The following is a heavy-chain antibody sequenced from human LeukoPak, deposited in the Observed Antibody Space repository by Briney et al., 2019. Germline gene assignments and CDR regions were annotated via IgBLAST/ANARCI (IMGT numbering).Heavy chain of an antibody. V-gene: IGHV1-2*02. Sequence: ASVKVSCKTSGYTFTRYGINWVRQAPGQGLEWMGWINPNSGGTNYAQKFQGRVTMTRDTSISTAYMELSRLRSDDTAVYYCARAKVGYDYVWGSYRHPYYFDYWGQGTLVTVSS. CDR2: INPNSGGT. CDR1: GYTFTRYG. CDR3: ARAKVGYDYVWGSYRHPYYFDY. D-gene: IGHD3-16*02. J-gene: IGHJ4*02.